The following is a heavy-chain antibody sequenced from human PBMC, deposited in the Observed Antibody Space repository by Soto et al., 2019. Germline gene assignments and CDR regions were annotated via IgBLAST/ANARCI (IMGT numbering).Heavy chain of an antibody. Sequence: GGSLRLSCAASGFTFSSYAMSWVRQAPGNGLEWVSAISGSGGSTYYADSVKGRFTISRDNSKNTLYLQMNSLRAEDTAVYYCAKDRRGGYMAAASNDAFDIWGQGTMVTVSS. CDR1: GFTFSSYA. V-gene: IGHV3-23*01. D-gene: IGHD6-13*01. J-gene: IGHJ3*02. CDR3: AKDRRGGYMAAASNDAFDI. CDR2: ISGSGGST.